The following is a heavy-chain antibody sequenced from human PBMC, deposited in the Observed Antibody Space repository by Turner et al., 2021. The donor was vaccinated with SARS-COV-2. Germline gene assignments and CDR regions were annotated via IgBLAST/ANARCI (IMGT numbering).Heavy chain of an antibody. CDR3: AKDSGTSTRWFGELLYQEFDY. J-gene: IGHJ4*02. CDR2: ISGSCGST. D-gene: IGHD3-10*01. Sequence: EVQLLESRVGLVQPGGSIRLSCASSGFLFSSYAMSCVRQAPGKGLEWVPAISGSCGSTYYADSVKGRFTISRDNSKNTLYLQMNSLRAEDTAVYYCAKDSGTSTRWFGELLYQEFDYWGQGTLVTVSS. V-gene: IGHV3-23*01. CDR1: GFLFSSYA.